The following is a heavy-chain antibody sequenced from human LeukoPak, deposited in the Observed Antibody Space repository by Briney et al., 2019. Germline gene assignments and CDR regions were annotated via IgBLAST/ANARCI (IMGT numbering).Heavy chain of an antibody. V-gene: IGHV3-20*04. D-gene: IGHD2-2*01. Sequence: GGSLRLSCAASGFTFDDYGMSWVRQAPGKGLEWVSGINWNGGSTGYADSVKGRFTISRDNAKNSLYLQMNSLRAEGTALYYCARDLLPNWFDPWGQGTLVTVSS. J-gene: IGHJ5*02. CDR2: INWNGGST. CDR3: ARDLLPNWFDP. CDR1: GFTFDDYG.